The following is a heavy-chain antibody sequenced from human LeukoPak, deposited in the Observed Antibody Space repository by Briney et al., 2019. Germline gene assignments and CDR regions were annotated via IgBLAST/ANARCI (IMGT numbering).Heavy chain of an antibody. CDR1: GFTFSNYN. Sequence: VGSLRLSCGASGFTFSNYNMNWVRQAPGEGLEWVSSINIRSTYIFYTDSLMGRFTISRDNAKNSLFLPMNSLRAEDTAVYYCARDETNGFDSWGQGTLVTVSS. CDR3: ARDETNGFDS. V-gene: IGHV3-21*01. CDR2: INIRSTYI. D-gene: IGHD1-14*01. J-gene: IGHJ5*01.